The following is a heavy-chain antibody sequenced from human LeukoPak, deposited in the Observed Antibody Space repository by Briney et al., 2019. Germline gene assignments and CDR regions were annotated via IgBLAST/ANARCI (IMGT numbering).Heavy chain of an antibody. D-gene: IGHD1-1*01. CDR3: ARQGHNIDSRADYYGMDV. Sequence: SETLSLTCTASGGSISSNYWSWVRQPPGKGLEWIGYIYYSGSTSDYNPSLRSRAIISIDTSKKQFSLKLHSVTAADTAVYYCARQGHNIDSRADYYGMDVWGQGTTVTVSS. J-gene: IGHJ6*02. V-gene: IGHV4-59*08. CDR1: GGSISSNY. CDR2: IYYSGST.